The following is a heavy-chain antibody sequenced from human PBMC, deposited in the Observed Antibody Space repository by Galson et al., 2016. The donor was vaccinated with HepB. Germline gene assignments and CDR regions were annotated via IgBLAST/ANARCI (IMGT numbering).Heavy chain of an antibody. CDR1: GDSFTDYL. J-gene: IGHJ4*02. V-gene: IGHV5-51*01. Sequence: QSGAEVKKPGDSLKISCLVSGDSFTDYLIVWVRQMPGKGLDWMGIVSPTKYNARYSPSVHGHVTISVGSSINTAFLQWHSLNASDTGMYYCARLTQKPTRYVDYWRQGTLLIVSS. D-gene: IGHD1-14*01. CDR3: ARLTQKPTRYVDY. CDR2: VSPTKYNA.